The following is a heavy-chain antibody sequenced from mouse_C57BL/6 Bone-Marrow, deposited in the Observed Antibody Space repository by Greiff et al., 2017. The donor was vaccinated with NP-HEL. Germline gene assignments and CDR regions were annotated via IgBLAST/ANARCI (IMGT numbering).Heavy chain of an antibody. CDR3: ARSTTVVAIDY. J-gene: IGHJ2*01. D-gene: IGHD1-1*01. Sequence: VKLVESGAELVRPGASVKLSCKASGYTFTDYYINWVKQRPGQGLEWIARIYPGSGNTYYNEKFKGKATLTAEKSSSTAYMQLSSLTSEDSAVYFCARSTTVVAIDYWGQGTTLTVSS. CDR2: IYPGSGNT. CDR1: GYTFTDYY. V-gene: IGHV1-76*01.